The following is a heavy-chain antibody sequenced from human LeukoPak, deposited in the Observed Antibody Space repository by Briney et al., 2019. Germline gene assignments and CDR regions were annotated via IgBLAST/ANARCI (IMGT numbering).Heavy chain of an antibody. Sequence: ASVKVSCKASGYTFTSYGISWVRQAPGQGLEWMGWISAYNGNTNYAQKLQGRVTMTTDTSTSTAYMELRSLRSDDTAVYYCAGSSSSSELGAFDIWGQGTMVTVSS. CDR3: AGSSSSSELGAFDI. CDR2: ISAYNGNT. D-gene: IGHD6-6*01. V-gene: IGHV1-18*01. J-gene: IGHJ3*02. CDR1: GYTFTSYG.